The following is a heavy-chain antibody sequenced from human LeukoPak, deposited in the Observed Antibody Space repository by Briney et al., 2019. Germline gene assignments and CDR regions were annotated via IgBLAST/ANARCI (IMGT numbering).Heavy chain of an antibody. CDR1: GFTFDDYA. CDR3: AKDKGQWLVQDYFDY. V-gene: IGHV3-9*01. Sequence: PGRSLRLSCAASGFTFDDYAMHWVRQAPGKGLEWVSGISWNSGSIGYADSVKGRFTISRDNAKNSLYLQMNSLRAEDTALYYCAKDKGQWLVQDYFDYWGQGTLVTVSS. J-gene: IGHJ4*02. D-gene: IGHD6-19*01. CDR2: ISWNSGSI.